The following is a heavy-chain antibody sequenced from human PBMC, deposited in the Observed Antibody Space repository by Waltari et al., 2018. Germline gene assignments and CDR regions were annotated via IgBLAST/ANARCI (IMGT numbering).Heavy chain of an antibody. Sequence: EVQLVESGGGLVQPGGSLRLSCAASGFIFSSYWMSWVRQAPGKGLEWVDNIKQDGSAKYYVESVKGRFTISRNNAENSLYLQMNSLRADDTAVYYCATSEAAAGNDWGQGTLVSVSS. CDR2: IKQDGSAK. CDR3: ATSEAAAGND. D-gene: IGHD6-13*01. CDR1: GFIFSSYW. J-gene: IGHJ4*02. V-gene: IGHV3-7*01.